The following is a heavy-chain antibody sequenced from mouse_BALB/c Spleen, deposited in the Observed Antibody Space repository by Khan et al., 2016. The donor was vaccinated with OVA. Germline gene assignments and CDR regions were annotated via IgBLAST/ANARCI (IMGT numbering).Heavy chain of an antibody. CDR2: INPYNGAT. V-gene: IGHV1S136*01. J-gene: IGHJ2*01. D-gene: IGHD3-1*01. Sequence: EVQLQQSGPELVKPGTSVKMSCKASGYRFTSYIIHWVKQKPGQGLEWIGYINPYNGATTYNEKFKGKATLTSDKSSNTAYMELSSLTSEDSAVYYCARGNGQSYYFDYWGQGTTLTVSS. CDR3: ARGNGQSYYFDY. CDR1: GYRFTSYI.